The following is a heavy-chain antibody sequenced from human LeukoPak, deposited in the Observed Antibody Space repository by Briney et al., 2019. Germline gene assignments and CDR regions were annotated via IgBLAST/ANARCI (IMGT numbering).Heavy chain of an antibody. Sequence: PSETLSLTCTVSGGSISSGGYYWSWIRQPPGKGLEWIGYIYYSGSTNYNPSLKSRVTISVDTSKNQFSLKLSSVTAADTAVYYCARVGSGSTPDYWGQGTLVTVSS. CDR2: IYYSGST. CDR1: GGSISSGGYY. V-gene: IGHV4-61*08. D-gene: IGHD3-10*01. J-gene: IGHJ4*02. CDR3: ARVGSGSTPDY.